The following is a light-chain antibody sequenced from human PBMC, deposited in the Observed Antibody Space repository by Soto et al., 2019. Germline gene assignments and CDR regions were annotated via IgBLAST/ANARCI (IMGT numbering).Light chain of an antibody. J-gene: IGKJ2*01. CDR1: QSVSSN. CDR3: QQYNNWPPYT. V-gene: IGKV3-15*01. Sequence: EIVMTQSPATLSVSPGERATLSCRASQSVSSNLAWYQQKPGQAPRLLIYGASTRATGIPARFSGSGSRTEFTLTISSLQSEDFAVYYCQQYNNWPPYTFGQVTKLEIK. CDR2: GAS.